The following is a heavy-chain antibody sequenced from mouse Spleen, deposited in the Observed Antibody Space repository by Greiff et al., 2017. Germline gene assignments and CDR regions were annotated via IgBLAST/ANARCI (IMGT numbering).Heavy chain of an antibody. CDR1: GYTFTDYY. CDR2: IHPSDSDT. Sequence: VQLQQSGAELVKPGASVKISCKASGYTFTDYYINWVKQRPGQGLEWIGRIHPSDSDTNYNQKFKGKATLTVDKSSSTAYMQLSSLTSEDSAVYYCGRDWYFDVWGAGTTVTVSS. CDR3: GRDWYFDV. J-gene: IGHJ1*01. V-gene: IGHV1-74*01.